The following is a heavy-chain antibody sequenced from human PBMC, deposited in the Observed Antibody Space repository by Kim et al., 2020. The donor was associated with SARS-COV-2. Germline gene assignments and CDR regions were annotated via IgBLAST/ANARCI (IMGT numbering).Heavy chain of an antibody. CDR2: IGTAGDT. D-gene: IGHD3-22*01. V-gene: IGHV3-13*01. J-gene: IGHJ3*02. Sequence: GGSLRLSCAASGFTFSSYDMHWVRQATGKGLEWVSAIGTAGDTYYPGSVKGRFTISRENAKNSLYLQMNSLRAGDTAVYYCARSSSGYYYGPQHDAFDIWGQGTMVTVSS. CDR1: GFTFSSYD. CDR3: ARSSSGYYYGPQHDAFDI.